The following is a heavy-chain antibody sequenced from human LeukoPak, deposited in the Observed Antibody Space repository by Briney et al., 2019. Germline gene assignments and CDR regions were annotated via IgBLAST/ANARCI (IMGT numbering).Heavy chain of an antibody. V-gene: IGHV4-38-2*01. Sequence: PSETLSLTCAVSRYSISTGYYWGWIRQPPGKGLEWIGSIYQSGYKYYNPSLKSRVTILVDTSKNQFSLKLSSVTAADTAVYYCARRASGYSFFDYWGQGTLVTVSS. CDR1: RYSISTGYY. CDR3: ARRASGYSFFDY. CDR2: IYQSGYK. J-gene: IGHJ4*02. D-gene: IGHD3-22*01.